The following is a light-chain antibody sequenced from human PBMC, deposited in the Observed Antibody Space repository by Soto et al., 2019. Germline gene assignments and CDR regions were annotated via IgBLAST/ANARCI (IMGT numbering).Light chain of an antibody. V-gene: IGKV3-11*01. CDR1: QSFSSY. CDR2: DAY. Sequence: EIGVTQSPATLSLSPGERATLSCRASQSFSSYLAWYQQKPGQAPRLRIYDAYNRATGIPARFSGSGSGTDFTLTISSLEPEDLAVYYCQQRSNWPIPFGQGTKV. J-gene: IGKJ1*01. CDR3: QQRSNWPIP.